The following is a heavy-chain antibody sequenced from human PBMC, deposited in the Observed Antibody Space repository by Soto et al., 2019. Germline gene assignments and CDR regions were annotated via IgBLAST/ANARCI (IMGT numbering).Heavy chain of an antibody. CDR1: GFTFSSYA. V-gene: IGHV3-23*01. Sequence: GPLRLSCAASGFTFSSYAMSGVRQAPGKGLEWVSAISGSGGSTYYADSVKGRFTISRDNSKNTLYLQMNSLRAEDTAVYYCAKVAVAGIYFQHWGQGTLVTVSS. J-gene: IGHJ1*01. CDR3: AKVAVAGIYFQH. D-gene: IGHD6-19*01. CDR2: ISGSGGST.